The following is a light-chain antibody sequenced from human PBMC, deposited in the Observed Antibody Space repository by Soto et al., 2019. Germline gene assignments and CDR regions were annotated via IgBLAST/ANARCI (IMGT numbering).Light chain of an antibody. V-gene: IGLV2-14*01. J-gene: IGLJ3*02. CDR3: SSFTSSDTRV. CDR2: EVT. Sequence: QSALTQPASVSGSPGQSITISCTGSYSDIGSNDFVSWYRQYPGKAPELIIYEVTNRPSGVTNRFSGSKSDNTAYLTISGLKAEDEADYHCSSFTSSDTRVFGGGTKLTVL. CDR1: YSDIGSNDF.